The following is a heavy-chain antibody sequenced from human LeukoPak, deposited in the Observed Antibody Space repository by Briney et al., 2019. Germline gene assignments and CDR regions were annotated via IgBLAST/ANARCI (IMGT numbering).Heavy chain of an antibody. CDR1: GFTFSSHP. Sequence: GGSLRLSCAASGFTFSSHPMSWVRQAPGKGLEWVSSVSGDGASTWYADSVKGRFTISRDNSKNTLYLQMNSLRAEDTAVYYCAQGGYCSSTSCYDYWGQGTLVTVSS. J-gene: IGHJ4*02. V-gene: IGHV3-23*01. D-gene: IGHD2-2*01. CDR2: VSGDGAST. CDR3: AQGGYCSSTSCYDY.